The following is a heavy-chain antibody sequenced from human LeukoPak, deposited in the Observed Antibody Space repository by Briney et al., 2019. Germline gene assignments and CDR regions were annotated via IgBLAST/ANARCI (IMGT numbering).Heavy chain of an antibody. CDR1: GYTFTGYY. CDR3: ARDSPHYDILTGYYISLSNLFDP. CDR2: INPNSGGT. D-gene: IGHD3-9*01. J-gene: IGHJ5*02. Sequence: ASVKVSCKASGYTFTGYYMHWVRQAPGQGLEWMGWINPNSGGTNYAQKFQGRVTMTRDTSISTVYMELSSLRSEDTAVYYCARDSPHYDILTGYYISLSNLFDPWGQGTLVTVSS. V-gene: IGHV1-2*02.